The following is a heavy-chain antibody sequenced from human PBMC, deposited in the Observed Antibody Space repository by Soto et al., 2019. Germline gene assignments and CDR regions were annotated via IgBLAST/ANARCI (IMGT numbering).Heavy chain of an antibody. Sequence: SETLSLTCTVSGGSISSSSYYWGWIRQPPGKGLEWIGSIYYSGSTYYNPSLKSRVTISVDTSKNQFSLKLSSVTAADTAVYYCASSITMVRGAIWWFDPWGQGTLVTVSS. D-gene: IGHD3-10*01. CDR1: GGSISSSSYY. V-gene: IGHV4-39*01. CDR3: ASSITMVRGAIWWFDP. CDR2: IYYSGST. J-gene: IGHJ5*02.